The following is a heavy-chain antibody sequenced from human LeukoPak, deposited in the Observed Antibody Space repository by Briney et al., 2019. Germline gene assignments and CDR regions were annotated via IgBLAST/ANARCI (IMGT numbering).Heavy chain of an antibody. CDR3: ARDGPGYSLDY. CDR1: GFTFSSYG. Sequence: GGSLRLSCAASGFTFSSYGIHWVRQAPGKGLEWVALVSYDGSNKYYADSVKGRFTISGDNSKNTLYLQMNSLRAEDTAVYYCARDGPGYSLDYWGQGTLVTVSS. CDR2: VSYDGSNK. V-gene: IGHV3-30*03. J-gene: IGHJ4*02. D-gene: IGHD5-18*01.